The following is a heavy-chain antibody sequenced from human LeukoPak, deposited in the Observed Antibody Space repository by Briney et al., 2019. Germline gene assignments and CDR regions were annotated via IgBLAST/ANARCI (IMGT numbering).Heavy chain of an antibody. CDR3: ARARSRLDYYYYGMDV. CDR1: GFTFGIYE. V-gene: IGHV3-48*03. CDR2: ISSGGTST. Sequence: AESLRLACVAFGFTFGIYEMSWVRQAPGKGLEWVSYISSGGTSTYYADSAKGRFTISRDNAKNSLYLQMNSLRAEDTAVYYCARARSRLDYYYYGMDVWGQGTTVTVSS. D-gene: IGHD6-19*01. J-gene: IGHJ6*02.